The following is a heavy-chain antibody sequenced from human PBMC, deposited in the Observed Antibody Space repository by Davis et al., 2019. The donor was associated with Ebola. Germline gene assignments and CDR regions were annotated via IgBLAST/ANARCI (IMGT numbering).Heavy chain of an antibody. D-gene: IGHD1-26*01. Sequence: ASVKVSCKASGYTFTSYYMHWVRQAPGKGLEWMGGFDPEDGETIYAQKFQGRVTMTEDTSTDTAYMELSSLRSEDTAVYYCATDSVASGSYNYYYYGMDVWGQGTTVTVSS. CDR1: GYTFTSYY. CDR3: ATDSVASGSYNYYYYGMDV. CDR2: FDPEDGET. V-gene: IGHV1-24*01. J-gene: IGHJ6*02.